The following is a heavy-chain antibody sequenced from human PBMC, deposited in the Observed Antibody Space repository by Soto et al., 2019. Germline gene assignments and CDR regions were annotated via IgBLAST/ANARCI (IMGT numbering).Heavy chain of an antibody. V-gene: IGHV6-1*01. D-gene: IGHD1-26*01. CDR2: TYYRSKWYN. J-gene: IGHJ4*02. CDR1: GDSVSSNTAA. CDR3: VRDVGFDFDY. Sequence: SQTLSLTCAISGDSVSSNTAAWNWIRQSPSRGLEWLGRTYYRSKWYNDYAVSVKSRITISPDTSKNQFSLQLNSVTPEDTALYYCVRDVGFDFDYWGQGTLVTVSS.